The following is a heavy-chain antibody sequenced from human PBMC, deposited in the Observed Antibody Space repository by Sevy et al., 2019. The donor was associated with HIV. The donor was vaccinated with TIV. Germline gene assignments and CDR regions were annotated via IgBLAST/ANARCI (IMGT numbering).Heavy chain of an antibody. J-gene: IGHJ4*02. CDR2: ISGSGGST. D-gene: IGHD3-10*01. Sequence: GVSLRLSCAASGFTFSSYAMSWVRQAPGKGLEWVSAISGSGGSTYYADSVKGRFTISRDNSKNTLYLQMNSLRAEDTAVYYCAKAPWGSGSYPYYFDYWGQGTLVTVSS. V-gene: IGHV3-23*01. CDR1: GFTFSSYA. CDR3: AKAPWGSGSYPYYFDY.